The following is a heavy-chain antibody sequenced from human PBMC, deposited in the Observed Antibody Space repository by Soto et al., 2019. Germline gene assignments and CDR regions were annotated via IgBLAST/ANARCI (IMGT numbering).Heavy chain of an antibody. CDR2: ISGRSTSE. J-gene: IGHJ4*01. CDR1: GFTFSSYS. D-gene: IGHD3-3*01. Sequence: GGSLRLSCVASGFTFSSYSMNWVRQAPGKGLEWVSYISGRSTSEYYADSVKGQFTISRDNARNSVFLQMNSLRAEDTAVYYCARDRAITIFRVATDPSYFDHWGHGTLVTVSS. V-gene: IGHV3-48*01. CDR3: ARDRAITIFRVATDPSYFDH.